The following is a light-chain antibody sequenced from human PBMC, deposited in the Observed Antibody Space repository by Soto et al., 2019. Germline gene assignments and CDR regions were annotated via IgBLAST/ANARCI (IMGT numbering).Light chain of an antibody. CDR3: QQSYSTPWT. CDR1: QSISRY. Sequence: DIQMTQSPSSLSVFVGDRVTITCRASQSISRYLNWYQQKPGKAPKLLIHSAYNLQSGVPSRFSGSDSGADFTLTISTLQPEDFAIYYCQQSYSTPWTFGQGTKVEIK. V-gene: IGKV1-39*01. CDR2: SAY. J-gene: IGKJ1*01.